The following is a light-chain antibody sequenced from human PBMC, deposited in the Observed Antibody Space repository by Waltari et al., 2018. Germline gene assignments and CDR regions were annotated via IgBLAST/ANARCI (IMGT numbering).Light chain of an antibody. CDR3: CSYAGDTTWV. CDR1: SSDVGNYNL. V-gene: IGLV2-23*02. CDR2: EVT. Sequence: QSALTQPASVSGSPGQSITISCTGTSSDVGNYNLVSWYQQHPGKAPKFMIYEVTKRPSGVSDRFSGSKSGNTASLTSSGLQAEDEADYYCCSYAGDTTWVFGGGTKLTVL. J-gene: IGLJ3*02.